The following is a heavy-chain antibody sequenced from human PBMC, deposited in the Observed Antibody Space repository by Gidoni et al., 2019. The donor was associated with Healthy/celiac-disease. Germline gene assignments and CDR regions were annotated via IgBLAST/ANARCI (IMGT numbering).Heavy chain of an antibody. CDR2: ISCSGGST. J-gene: IGHJ4*02. Sequence: EVQLLESGGGLVQPGGSMRRSCAAYGFTCSSYAMSWVRQAPGQGLEWVSAISCSGGSTYYADSVKGLFTISSDNSNNTLYLQMNSLRAEDTAVYYCARAHPYSSGWAYFDYWGQGTLVTVSS. CDR1: GFTCSSYA. D-gene: IGHD6-19*01. V-gene: IGHV3-23*01. CDR3: ARAHPYSSGWAYFDY.